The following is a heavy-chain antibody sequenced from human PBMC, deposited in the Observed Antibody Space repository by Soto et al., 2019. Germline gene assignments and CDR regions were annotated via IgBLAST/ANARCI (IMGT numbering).Heavy chain of an antibody. Sequence: PGGSLRLSCAASGFTFSSYSMNWVRQAPGKGLEWVSSISSSSSYIYYADSVKGRFTISRDNSKNTLYLQMNSLRAEDTAVYYCAKDWDPYYYDSSGYSVDAFDIWGQGTMVTVSS. J-gene: IGHJ3*02. CDR3: AKDWDPYYYDSSGYSVDAFDI. D-gene: IGHD3-22*01. CDR1: GFTFSSYS. V-gene: IGHV3-21*04. CDR2: ISSSSSYI.